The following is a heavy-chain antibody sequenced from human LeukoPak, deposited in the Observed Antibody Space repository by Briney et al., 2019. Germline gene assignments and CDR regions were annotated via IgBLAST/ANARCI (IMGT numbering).Heavy chain of an antibody. V-gene: IGHV1-2*02. CDR2: INPNNGGT. CDR1: GYTFTGYY. D-gene: IGHD6-13*01. Sequence: ASVTVSCKASGYTFTGYYMHWVRQAPGQGLEWMGWINPNNGGTKSAQKFQGRVTMTRDTSISTAYMELSSLRSDDTAIYYCARGAEQQRLAHFDYWGQGTLVTVSS. J-gene: IGHJ4*02. CDR3: ARGAEQQRLAHFDY.